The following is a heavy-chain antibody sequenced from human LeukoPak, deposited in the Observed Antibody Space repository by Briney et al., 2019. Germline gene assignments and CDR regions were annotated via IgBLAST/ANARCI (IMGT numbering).Heavy chain of an antibody. CDR1: GYTFTSYG. CDR2: MNPNSGNT. V-gene: IGHV1-8*01. J-gene: IGHJ6*02. Sequence: GASVKVSCKASGYTFTSYGINWVRQATGQGLEWMGWMNPNSGNTGYAQKFQGRVTMTRNTSISTAYMELSSLRSEDTAVYYCARDRGYYYGMDVWGQGTTVTVSS. CDR3: ARDRGYYYGMDV.